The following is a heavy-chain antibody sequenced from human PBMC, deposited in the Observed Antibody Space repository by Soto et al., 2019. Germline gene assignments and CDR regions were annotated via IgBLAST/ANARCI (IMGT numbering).Heavy chain of an antibody. CDR3: ANNERGFDP. Sequence: SCKASGYTFTSYWSWIRQPPGKGLEWIGYMYYSGNTNYSPSLKSRVTISVDTSKNQFSLKLRSVTAADTAVYYCANNERGFDPWGQGILVTVSS. CDR1: GYTFTSY. V-gene: IGHV4-59*12. J-gene: IGHJ5*02. D-gene: IGHD1-1*01. CDR2: MYYSGNT.